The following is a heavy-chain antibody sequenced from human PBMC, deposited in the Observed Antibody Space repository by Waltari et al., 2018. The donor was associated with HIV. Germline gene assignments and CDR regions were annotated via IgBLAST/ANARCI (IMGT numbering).Heavy chain of an antibody. CDR2: MNAKRGKT. J-gene: IGHJ4*02. CDR3: ARNRRRAALDY. D-gene: IGHD6-13*01. CDR1: GYTFTSYD. Sequence: QVQLVQSGAEVKKPGASVKVSCKASGYTFTSYDINWVRQATGQGLEWMGWMNAKRGKTGEGGKWGGGGRVRGGTSISTAYMELSSLRSEDKAVYYCARNRRRAALDYWGQGTLVTVSS. V-gene: IGHV1-8*01.